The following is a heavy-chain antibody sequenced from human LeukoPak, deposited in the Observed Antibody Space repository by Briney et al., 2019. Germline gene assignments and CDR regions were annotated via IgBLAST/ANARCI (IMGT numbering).Heavy chain of an antibody. CDR2: FDPEDGEM. D-gene: IGHD2/OR15-2a*01. Sequence: ASVTVSCKVSGNTLTELCIHWVRQAPGKGLEWMGGFDPEDGEMIYAQNFQGRVTMTEDTSTDTAYMEVSSLRSEDTAVYYCATIFFGRVIDNWFDPWGQGTLITVSS. V-gene: IGHV1-24*01. CDR3: ATIFFGRVIDNWFDP. CDR1: GNTLTELC. J-gene: IGHJ5*02.